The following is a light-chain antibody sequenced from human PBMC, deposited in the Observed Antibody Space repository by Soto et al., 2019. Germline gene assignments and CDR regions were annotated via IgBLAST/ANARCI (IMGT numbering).Light chain of an antibody. Sequence: EIVLTQSPGTLSLSPGERVSLSCRASQAVRSSYIAWYQQQPGQPPRILIYGASSRATGIPDRFSGSESGTDFTLTITSLEPEDFAVYYCKQYGTSPWTFGQGTKVEIK. CDR2: GAS. CDR3: KQYGTSPWT. V-gene: IGKV3-20*01. CDR1: QAVRSSY. J-gene: IGKJ1*01.